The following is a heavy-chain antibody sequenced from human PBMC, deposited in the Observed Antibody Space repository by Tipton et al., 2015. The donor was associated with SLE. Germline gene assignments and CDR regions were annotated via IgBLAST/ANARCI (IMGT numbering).Heavy chain of an antibody. CDR2: IYPGDSDT. CDR3: ARRSYYEDYYFDY. J-gene: IGHJ4*02. D-gene: IGHD1-26*01. CDR1: GYSFTTYW. V-gene: IGHV5-51*03. Sequence: QSGPEVKKPGESLKISCKGSGYSFTTYWIGWVRQMPGKGLEWMGIIYPGDSDTRYSPSFQGQVTISADKSISTAYLQWSSLKASDSAMYYCARRSYYEDYYFDYWGQGTLVTVSS.